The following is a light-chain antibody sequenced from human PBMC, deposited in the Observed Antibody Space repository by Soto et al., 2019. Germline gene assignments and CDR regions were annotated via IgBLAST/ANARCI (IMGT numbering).Light chain of an antibody. Sequence: YELTQPPSVSLAPGKTARITCGGNNIATYSVHWYRQKPGQAPVLVISNDNDRPSGIPDRFSGSNSGHTATLTIRRVEAGDEADYYCQLWDNKNDEVVFGGGTKLTVL. V-gene: IGLV3-21*04. J-gene: IGLJ3*02. CDR1: NIATYS. CDR2: NDN. CDR3: QLWDNKNDEVV.